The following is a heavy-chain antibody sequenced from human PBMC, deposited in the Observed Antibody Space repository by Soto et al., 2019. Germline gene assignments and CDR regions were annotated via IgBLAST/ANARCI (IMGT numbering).Heavy chain of an antibody. Sequence: EVQLVESGGGLVKPGGSLRLSCAASGFALSTYTMNWVRQAPGKGLECVSSIDSSTKYIYYADSVKGRFTISRDNAKKTLYLQMNSLRAEDTAVYHCAKGLVPAAKTSLNDYWGQGTLVTVSS. D-gene: IGHD2-2*01. CDR2: IDSSTKYI. CDR1: GFALSTYT. V-gene: IGHV3-21*04. J-gene: IGHJ4*02. CDR3: AKGLVPAAKTSLNDY.